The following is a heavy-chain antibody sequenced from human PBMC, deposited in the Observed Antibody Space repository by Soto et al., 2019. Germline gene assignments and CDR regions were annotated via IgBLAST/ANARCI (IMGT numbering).Heavy chain of an antibody. Sequence: QVQLVQSGAEVKKPGASVKVSCKASGYTFTGYYMHWVRQAPGQGLEWMGWINPNSGGTNYAQKFQGWVTMTRDTCISTAYMELSRLRSDDTAVYYCARDGQRITIFGVGIDYFDYWGQGTLVTVSS. J-gene: IGHJ4*02. CDR1: GYTFTGYY. V-gene: IGHV1-2*04. D-gene: IGHD3-3*01. CDR2: INPNSGGT. CDR3: ARDGQRITIFGVGIDYFDY.